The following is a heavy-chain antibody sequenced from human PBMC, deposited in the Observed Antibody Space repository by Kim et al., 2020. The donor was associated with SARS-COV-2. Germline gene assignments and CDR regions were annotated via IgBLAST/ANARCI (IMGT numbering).Heavy chain of an antibody. CDR1: GGSISSYY. V-gene: IGHV4-59*01. CDR3: ASTLLWFGELTFDY. CDR2: IYYSGST. D-gene: IGHD3-10*01. J-gene: IGHJ4*02. Sequence: SETLSLTCTVSGGSISSYYWSWIRQPPGKGLEWIGYIYYSGSTNYNPSLKSRVTISVDTSKNQFSLKLSSVTAADTAVYYCASTLLWFGELTFDYWGQGTLVTVSS.